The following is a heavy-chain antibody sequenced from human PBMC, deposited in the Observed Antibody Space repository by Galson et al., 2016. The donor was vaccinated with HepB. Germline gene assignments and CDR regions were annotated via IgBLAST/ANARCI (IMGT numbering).Heavy chain of an antibody. J-gene: IGHJ6*02. CDR2: IRSKAYGGTT. V-gene: IGHV3-49*03. Sequence: SLRLSCAASGFSFGDYGMSWFRQAPGKGLEWVGFIRSKAYGGTTEYAASVKGRFTISRDDSEGIAFLQMTSRKTEDTAVYYCSRAQVTYYDSWGGHSGDYYYFGLDVWGQGTSVTVSS. D-gene: IGHD3-3*01. CDR1: GFSFGDYG. CDR3: SRAQVTYYDSWGGHSGDYYYFGLDV.